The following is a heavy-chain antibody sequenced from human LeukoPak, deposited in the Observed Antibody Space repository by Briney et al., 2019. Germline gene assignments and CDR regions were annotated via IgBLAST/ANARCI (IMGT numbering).Heavy chain of an antibody. Sequence: GGSLRLSCAASGFTFDDYAMHWVRQAPGKGLEWVSGISWNSGSIGYADSVKGRFTISRDNAKNSLYLQMNSLRAEDTALYYCAKGYYYNYYFDYWGQGTLVTVSS. CDR3: AKGYYYNYYFDY. D-gene: IGHD3-10*01. V-gene: IGHV3-9*01. J-gene: IGHJ4*02. CDR1: GFTFDDYA. CDR2: ISWNSGSI.